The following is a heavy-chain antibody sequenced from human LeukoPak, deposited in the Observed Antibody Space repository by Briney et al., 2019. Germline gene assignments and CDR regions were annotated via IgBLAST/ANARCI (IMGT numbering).Heavy chain of an antibody. CDR2: IYWDDDK. Sequence: SGTTLVNPTQTLTLTCTFSGFSLTTSGVGVGWIRQPPGKALEWLALIYWDDDKRYSPSLKTRLTITKDTSKNQVVLTVTNMDPVDTATYYCAHSKRHFSSPSLDYWGQGTLVTVSS. CDR1: GFSLTTSGVG. D-gene: IGHD2-2*01. J-gene: IGHJ4*02. V-gene: IGHV2-5*02. CDR3: AHSKRHFSSPSLDY.